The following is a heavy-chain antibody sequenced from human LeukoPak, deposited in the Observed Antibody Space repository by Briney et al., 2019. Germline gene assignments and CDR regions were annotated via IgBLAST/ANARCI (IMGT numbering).Heavy chain of an antibody. J-gene: IGHJ4*01. V-gene: IGHV3-48*04. CDR1: GFSFSSYS. CDR2: ITGSGSST. CDR3: ARGVGSVAGTTDY. D-gene: IGHD6-19*01. Sequence: PGGSLRLSCVASGFSFSSYSMNWVRQAPGKWLEWVSYITGSGSSTDYAASVKGRFIISRDNAKDPLFLQMSSLRVEDTAVYYCARGVGSVAGTTDYWGHGNLVTVSS.